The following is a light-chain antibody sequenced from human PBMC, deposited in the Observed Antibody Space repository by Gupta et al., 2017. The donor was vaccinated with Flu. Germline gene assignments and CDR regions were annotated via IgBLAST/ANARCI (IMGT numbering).Light chain of an antibody. CDR1: GNTVGSDKL. J-gene: IGLJ1*01. CDR3: CSYTTTDNFV. CDR2: EVS. Sequence: TISGTGTGNTVGSDKLVCWHRKTTATTNDLIVYEVSNRTAGVRGRFSGSKAGNTASLTISGLQGEDEDEYYCCSYTTTDNFVFGTGTTVTVL. V-gene: IGLV2-18*02.